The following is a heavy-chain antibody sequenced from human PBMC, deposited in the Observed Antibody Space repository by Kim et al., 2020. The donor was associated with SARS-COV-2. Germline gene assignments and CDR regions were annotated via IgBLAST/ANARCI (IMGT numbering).Heavy chain of an antibody. D-gene: IGHD3-3*01. Sequence: SVKVSCKASGGTFSSYAISWVRQAPGQGLEWMGRIIPILGIANYAQKFQGRVTITADKSTSTAYMELSSLRSEDTAVYYCARDRPVEEWLPYYFDYWGQGTLVTVSS. CDR3: ARDRPVEEWLPYYFDY. CDR1: GGTFSSYA. J-gene: IGHJ4*02. CDR2: IIPILGIA. V-gene: IGHV1-69*04.